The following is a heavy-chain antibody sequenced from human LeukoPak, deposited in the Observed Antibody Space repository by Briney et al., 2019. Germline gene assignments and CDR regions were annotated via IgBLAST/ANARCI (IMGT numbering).Heavy chain of an antibody. CDR2: IYYSGST. Sequence: SETLSLTCTVSGGSISRYHWSWIRQPPGKGLEWIGYIYYSGSTNYNPSLKSRVTISVDTSKNQISLKLSSVTAADTAVYYCAREYYDSSDDVFDIWGQGTMVTVSS. J-gene: IGHJ3*02. V-gene: IGHV4-59*01. D-gene: IGHD3-22*01. CDR3: AREYYDSSDDVFDI. CDR1: GGSISRYH.